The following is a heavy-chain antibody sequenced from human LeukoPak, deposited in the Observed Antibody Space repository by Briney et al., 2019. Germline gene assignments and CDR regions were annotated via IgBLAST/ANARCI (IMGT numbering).Heavy chain of an antibody. CDR3: ARVYQGVSLFDGIDY. D-gene: IGHD3-10*01. CDR2: ISTSSSYI. Sequence: GGSLRLSCAASGFTFSSYSMNWVRQAPGKGLEWVSSISTSSSYINYADSVKGRFTISRDNAKKSLYLQMNSLRAEDTAVYYCARVYQGVSLFDGIDYWGQGTLVTVSS. V-gene: IGHV3-21*01. J-gene: IGHJ4*02. CDR1: GFTFSSYS.